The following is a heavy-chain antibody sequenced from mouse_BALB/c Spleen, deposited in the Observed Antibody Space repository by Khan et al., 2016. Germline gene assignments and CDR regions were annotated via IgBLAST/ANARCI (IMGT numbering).Heavy chain of an antibody. V-gene: IGHV5-17*02. CDR1: GFTFSSFG. J-gene: IGHJ2*01. CDR3: GRGDY. Sequence: EVELVESGGGLVQPGGSRKLSCAASGFTFSSFGMHWVRQAPEKGLEWVAFISSGSSDIYYADTVKGRFTISRDKPKNTLFPQMTSLRHEDTAMYYCGRGDYGGQGTTLTVSS. CDR2: ISSGSSDI.